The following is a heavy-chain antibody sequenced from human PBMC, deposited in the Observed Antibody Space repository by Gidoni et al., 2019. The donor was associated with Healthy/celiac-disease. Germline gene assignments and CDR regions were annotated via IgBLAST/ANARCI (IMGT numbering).Heavy chain of an antibody. CDR3: ARVPSTMVRGVIIADYYYGMDV. D-gene: IGHD3-10*01. V-gene: IGHV1-69*01. Sequence: QVQLVQSGAEVKKPGSSVKVSCKASGGPFSSYAISWVRQAPGQGLEWIGGIIPIFGTANYAQKFQGRVTITADESTSTAYMELSSLRSEDTAVYYCARVPSTMVRGVIIADYYYGMDVWGQGTTVTVSS. CDR1: GGPFSSYA. CDR2: IIPIFGTA. J-gene: IGHJ6*02.